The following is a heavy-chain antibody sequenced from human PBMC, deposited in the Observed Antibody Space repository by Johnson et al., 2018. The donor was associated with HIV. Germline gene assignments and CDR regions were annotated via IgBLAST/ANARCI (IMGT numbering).Heavy chain of an antibody. CDR1: GFTFSSYW. CDR2: INSDGSST. J-gene: IGHJ3*02. V-gene: IGHV3-74*01. Sequence: VQLVESGGGLVQPGGSLRLSCAASGFTFSSYWMHWVRQAPGKGLVWVSRINSDGSSTSYADSVKGRFTISRDNAKNTLYRQMNSLRAEDTAVYYCARGGRGHDAFDISGQGTMVTVSS. CDR3: ARGGRGHDAFDI.